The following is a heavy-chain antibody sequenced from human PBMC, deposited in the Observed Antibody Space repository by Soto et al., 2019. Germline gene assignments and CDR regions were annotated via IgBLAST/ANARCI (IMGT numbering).Heavy chain of an antibody. D-gene: IGHD2-2*01. V-gene: IGHV3-53*01. J-gene: IGHJ5*02. CDR2: IYTAGGT. CDR1: GFTVSNTY. Sequence: GGSLRLSCAASGFTVSNTYMTWVRQPPGKGLECASVIYTAGGTNYADSVKGRFIISRDNSKNTLYLQMNSLSAEDTAVYYCASALPVAKGGFDPWGQGTLVTVSS. CDR3: ASALPVAKGGFDP.